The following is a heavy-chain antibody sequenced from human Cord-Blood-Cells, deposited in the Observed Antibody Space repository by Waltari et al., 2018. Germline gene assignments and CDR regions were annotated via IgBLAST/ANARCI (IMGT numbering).Heavy chain of an antibody. J-gene: IGHJ4*02. V-gene: IGHV4-34*01. CDR3: ARVPASTVVTDY. CDR2: INHIGST. Sequence: QVQLQQWGAGLWKPSETLSLTCAVYGGCFSGYYWSWSRQPPGKGLEWVGEINHIGSTNYNPSLKSRVTISVDTSKNQFSLKLSSVTAADTAVYYCARVPASTVVTDYWGQGTLVTVSS. CDR1: GGCFSGYY. D-gene: IGHD4-17*01.